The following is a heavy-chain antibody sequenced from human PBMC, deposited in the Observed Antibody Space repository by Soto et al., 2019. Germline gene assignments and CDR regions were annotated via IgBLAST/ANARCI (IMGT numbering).Heavy chain of an antibody. V-gene: IGHV3-30*18. CDR1: GFTFSNYG. D-gene: IGHD3-10*01. CDR3: AKDWGYYGSGSSYFDY. CDR2: ISYDGNNK. Sequence: QVQLVESGGGVVQPGRSLRLSCAASGFTFSNYGIHWVRQAPGKGLEWVAVISYDGNNKYYADSVKGRFTISRDNSKNTLYLQMNSLRAEDMAVYYCAKDWGYYGSGSSYFDYWGQGTLVTVSS. J-gene: IGHJ4*02.